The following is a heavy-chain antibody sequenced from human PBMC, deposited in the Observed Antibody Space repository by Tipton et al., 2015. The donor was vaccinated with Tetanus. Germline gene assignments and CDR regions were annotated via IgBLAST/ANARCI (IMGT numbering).Heavy chain of an antibody. CDR1: GGSFSGSF. V-gene: IGHV4-34*09. Sequence: TLSLTCDASGGSFSGSFWSWIRQPPGKGLEWIGYIDHSGSTYYNASLKSRVAISLDTSKIQFSLTLTSVTAADTAVYYCARGYSYGYSYWYFDLWGRGTLVTVSS. D-gene: IGHD5-18*01. CDR3: ARGYSYGYSYWYFDL. CDR2: IDHSGST. J-gene: IGHJ2*01.